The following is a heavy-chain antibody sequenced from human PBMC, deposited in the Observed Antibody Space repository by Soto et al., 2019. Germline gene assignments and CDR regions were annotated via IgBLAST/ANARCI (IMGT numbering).Heavy chain of an antibody. Sequence: EVQLVESGGGLVKPGASLRLSCVASRFTFSKAWMSWVRQAPGKGLECVCHINSNTDVGTTDYAASVKCRFTISRYDSKHTLYLHMSSLKNEDTAVYYCTTVTWIQLWLPDYWGQGTLVTVSS. D-gene: IGHD5-18*01. CDR3: TTVTWIQLWLPDY. V-gene: IGHV3-15*01. J-gene: IGHJ4*02. CDR2: INSNTDVGTT. CDR1: RFTFSKAW.